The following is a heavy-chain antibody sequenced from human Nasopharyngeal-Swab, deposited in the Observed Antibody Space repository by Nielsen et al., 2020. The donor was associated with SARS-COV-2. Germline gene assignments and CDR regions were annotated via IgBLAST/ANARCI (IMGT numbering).Heavy chain of an antibody. CDR3: ARAGAYCSSTSCYIDY. CDR1: GGSFSGYY. D-gene: IGHD2-2*02. J-gene: IGHJ4*02. Sequence: SETLSLTCAVYGGSFSGYYWSWIRQPPGKGLEWIGEINHSGSTNYNPSLKSRVTISVDTSKNQFSLKLSSVTAAGTAVYYCARAGAYCSSTSCYIDYWGQGTLVTVSS. V-gene: IGHV4-34*01. CDR2: INHSGST.